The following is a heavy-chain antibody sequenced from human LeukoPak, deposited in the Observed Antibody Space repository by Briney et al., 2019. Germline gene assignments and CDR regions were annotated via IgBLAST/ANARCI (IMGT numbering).Heavy chain of an antibody. CDR2: VVSVSTT. J-gene: IGHJ1*01. CDR3: ARERHCAGACPRGNFQH. V-gene: IGHV3-66*01. CDR1: GLTVSRKH. Sequence: GRSLTLSCAPSGLTVSRKHTSCVRHAPRDGLEWVSVVVSVSTTSFAESLKGRFPIPRAKPKDPLYLQINSLRSADTAVYYRARERHCAGACPRGNFQHWGQGTLVLVSS. D-gene: IGHD2-21*02.